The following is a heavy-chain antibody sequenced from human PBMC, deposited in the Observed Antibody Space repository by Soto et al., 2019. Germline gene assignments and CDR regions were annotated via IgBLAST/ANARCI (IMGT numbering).Heavy chain of an antibody. CDR1: GFTFSSYW. CDR3: ARFVVVPAAMSGMDV. Sequence: GGSLRLSCAASGFTFSSYWMSWVRQAPGKGLEWVANIKQDGSEKYYVDSVKGRFTISRDNAKNSLYLQMNSLRAEDTAVYYCARFVVVPAAMSGMDVWGQGTTVTVSS. V-gene: IGHV3-7*01. D-gene: IGHD2-2*01. CDR2: IKQDGSEK. J-gene: IGHJ6*02.